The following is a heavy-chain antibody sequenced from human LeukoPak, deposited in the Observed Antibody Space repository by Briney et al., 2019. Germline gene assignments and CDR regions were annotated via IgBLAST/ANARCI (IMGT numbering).Heavy chain of an antibody. Sequence: SETLSLTCTVSGGPISSSSYYWGWIRQPPGKGLEWIGSIYYSGSTYYNPSLKSRVTISVDTSKNQFSLKLSSVTAADTAVYYCARLFPSGSFLDYWGQGTLVTVSS. CDR2: IYYSGST. D-gene: IGHD1-26*01. J-gene: IGHJ4*02. CDR3: ARLFPSGSFLDY. V-gene: IGHV4-39*01. CDR1: GGPISSSSYY.